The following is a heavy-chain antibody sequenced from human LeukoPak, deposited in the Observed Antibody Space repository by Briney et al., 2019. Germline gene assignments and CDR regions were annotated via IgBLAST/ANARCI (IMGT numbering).Heavy chain of an antibody. J-gene: IGHJ4*02. CDR2: ISGSGGST. Sequence: PGGTLRLSCAASGFTFSSYGMSWVRQAPGKGLEWVSAISGSGGSTYYADSVKGRFTISRDNSKNTLYLQMNSLRAEDTAVYYCARLTFEGYSSSWNYYFDYWGQGTLVTVSS. CDR3: ARLTFEGYSSSWNYYFDY. D-gene: IGHD6-13*01. V-gene: IGHV3-23*01. CDR1: GFTFSSYG.